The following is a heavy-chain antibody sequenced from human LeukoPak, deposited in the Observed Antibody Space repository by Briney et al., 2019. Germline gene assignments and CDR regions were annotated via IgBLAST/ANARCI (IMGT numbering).Heavy chain of an antibody. V-gene: IGHV3-48*02. D-gene: IGHD3-10*01. CDR2: ISASSSSI. CDR1: GFTFSGYS. J-gene: IGHJ1*01. Sequence: GGSLRLSCAASGFTFSGYSMNWVRQAVGKGLEWVSYISASSSSIYYADSVKGRFTITRDNAKNSLYLQMNSLRDEDTAVYYCARRAAGRPGADYFQHWGQGILVTVSS. CDR3: ARRAAGRPGADYFQH.